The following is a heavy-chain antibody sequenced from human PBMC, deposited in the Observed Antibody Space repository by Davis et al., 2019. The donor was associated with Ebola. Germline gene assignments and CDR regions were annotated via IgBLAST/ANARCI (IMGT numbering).Heavy chain of an antibody. CDR3: ARVCGGDCYEDYFDY. D-gene: IGHD2-21*02. V-gene: IGHV3-48*03. CDR2: ISSSANTI. Sequence: GESLKISCAASGFPFSSYEMSWVRQAPGKGLEWVSYISSSANTIVYADSVKGRFTISRDNTKNSIYLQMNSLRAEDTAVYYCARVCGGDCYEDYFDYWGQGTLVTVSS. J-gene: IGHJ4*02. CDR1: GFPFSSYE.